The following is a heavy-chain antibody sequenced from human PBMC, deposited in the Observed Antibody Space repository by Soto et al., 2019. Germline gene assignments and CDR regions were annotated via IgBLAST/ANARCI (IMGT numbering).Heavy chain of an antibody. CDR3: ANTRKDGSGSYRGWFDP. CDR2: IYYSGST. D-gene: IGHD3-10*01. CDR1: GGSISSGGYY. V-gene: IGHV4-31*02. J-gene: IGHJ5*02. Sequence: LCGGSISSGGYYWSWIRQHPGKGLEWIGYIYYSGSTYYNPSLKSRVTISVDTSKNQFSLKLSSVTAADTAVYYCANTRKDGSGSYRGWFDPWGQGTLVTVSS.